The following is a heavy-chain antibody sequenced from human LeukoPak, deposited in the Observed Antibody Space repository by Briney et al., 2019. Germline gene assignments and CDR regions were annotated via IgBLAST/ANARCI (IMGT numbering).Heavy chain of an antibody. D-gene: IGHD4-17*01. Sequence: PSETLSLTCAVYGGSFSGYYWSWIRQPPGKGLEWIGEMNHSGSTRCNPSLKSRVTISVDTSKNQFSLKLSSVTAADTAMYYCARFSSTVTTFDYWGQGTLVTVSS. CDR3: ARFSSTVTTFDY. J-gene: IGHJ4*02. CDR1: GGSFSGYY. CDR2: MNHSGST. V-gene: IGHV4-34*01.